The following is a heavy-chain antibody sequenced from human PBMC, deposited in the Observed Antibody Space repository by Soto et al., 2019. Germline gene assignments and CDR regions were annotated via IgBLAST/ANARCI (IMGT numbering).Heavy chain of an antibody. CDR2: IYYSGST. D-gene: IGHD3-16*01. V-gene: IGHV4-59*01. CDR3: ARVLFGSNCWFDP. Sequence: QVQLQESGPGLVKPSETLSLTCTVSGGSISSYYWSWIRQPPGKGLEWIGYIYYSGSTNYNPPLKSRVTISVDTSNNQFSLKLSSVTAADTAVYYCARVLFGSNCWFDPWGQGTLVTVSS. CDR1: GGSISSYY. J-gene: IGHJ5*02.